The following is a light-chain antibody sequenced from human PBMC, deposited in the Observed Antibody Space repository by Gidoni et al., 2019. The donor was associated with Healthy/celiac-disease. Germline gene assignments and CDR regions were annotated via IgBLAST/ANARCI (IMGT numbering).Light chain of an antibody. CDR3: QSYDSSLSGPVV. Sequence: QSVLTQPPSVSGAPGQRVTISCTGSSSNIGAGYAVHGYQQLPGTAPKPLIYGNSNRPSGVPDRFSGSRSGTSASLAITGLQAEDEADYYCQSYDSSLSGPVVFGGGTKLTVL. CDR1: SSNIGAGYA. CDR2: GNS. V-gene: IGLV1-40*01. J-gene: IGLJ2*01.